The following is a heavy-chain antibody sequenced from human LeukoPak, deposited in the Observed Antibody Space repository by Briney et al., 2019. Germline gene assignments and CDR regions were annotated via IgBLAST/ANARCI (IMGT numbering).Heavy chain of an antibody. CDR1: GGSISSSSYY. Sequence: SETLSLTCTVSGGSISSSSYYWGWIRQPPGKGLEWIGYIYYSGSTNYNPSLKSRVTMSVDTSKNQFSLILSSVTAADTAVYYCARVDLAVAGYFESWGQGPPVTVSS. J-gene: IGHJ4*02. CDR2: IYYSGST. V-gene: IGHV4-61*05. CDR3: ARVDLAVAGYFES. D-gene: IGHD6-19*01.